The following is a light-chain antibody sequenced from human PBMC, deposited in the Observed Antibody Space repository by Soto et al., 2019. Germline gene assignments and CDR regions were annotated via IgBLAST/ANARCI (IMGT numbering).Light chain of an antibody. J-gene: IGKJ5*01. CDR3: QQYNNWLPIT. CDR1: QSVSSY. Sequence: EIVLTQSPDTLSLSPGQRATLSCRASQSVSSYLAWYQQKPGQAPRLLIYGASTRATGIPARFSGSGSGTEFTLTISSLQSEDFAVYYCQQYNNWLPITFGQGTRLEIK. CDR2: GAS. V-gene: IGKV3-15*01.